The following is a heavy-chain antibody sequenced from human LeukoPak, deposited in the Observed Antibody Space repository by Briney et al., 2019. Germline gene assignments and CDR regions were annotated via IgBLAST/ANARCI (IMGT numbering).Heavy chain of an antibody. CDR2: IIPIFGTA. V-gene: IGHV1-69*05. D-gene: IGHD6-13*01. J-gene: IGHJ4*02. Sequence: SVKVSCKASGGTFSSYAISWVRQAPGQGLEWMGGIIPIFGTANYAQKFQGRVTITTDESTSTAYMELSRLRSDDTAVYYCAYSSSQIFDYWGQGTLVTVSS. CDR1: GGTFSSYA. CDR3: AYSSSQIFDY.